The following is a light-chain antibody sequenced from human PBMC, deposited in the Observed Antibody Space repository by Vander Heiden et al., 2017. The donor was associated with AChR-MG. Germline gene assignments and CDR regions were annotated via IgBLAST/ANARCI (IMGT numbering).Light chain of an antibody. V-gene: IGKV2-28*01. CDR2: LGS. Sequence: DIVLTQSPLSLPVTPGEPASTSCRSSQSLLHSNGYNYLDWYLQKPGQSPQLLIYLGSNRASGVPDRFSGSASGIDYTLKISRVEAEDVGVYYCRQALQTPQTFGQGTKVEIK. CDR1: QSLLHSNGYNY. J-gene: IGKJ1*01. CDR3: RQALQTPQT.